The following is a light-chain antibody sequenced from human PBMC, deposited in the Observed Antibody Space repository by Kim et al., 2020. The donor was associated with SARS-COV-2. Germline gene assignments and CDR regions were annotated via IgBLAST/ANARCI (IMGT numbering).Light chain of an antibody. J-gene: IGLJ3*02. CDR1: SSNIGNNA. CDR3: ETWDDSVNGWV. V-gene: IGLV1-36*01. CDR2: YND. Sequence: RQRVTISCSGNSSNIGNNAVNWYQQFPEKAPKLLIYYNDLLSSGVSDRFSGSKSGTSASLAISGLQSEDEADYYCETWDDSVNGWVFGGGTKLTVL.